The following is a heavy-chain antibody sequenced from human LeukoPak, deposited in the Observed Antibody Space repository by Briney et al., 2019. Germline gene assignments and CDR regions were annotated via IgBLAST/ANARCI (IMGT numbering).Heavy chain of an antibody. CDR3: ARAPIIAVAGSYFDY. J-gene: IGHJ4*02. V-gene: IGHV3-53*01. Sequence: PGGSLRLSCAASGLTVSSNYMSWVRQAPGKGLEWVSVIYSGGSTYYADSVKGRFTISRDNSKNTLYLQMNSLRAEDTAVYYCARAPIIAVAGSYFDYWGQGTLVTVSS. D-gene: IGHD6-19*01. CDR2: IYSGGST. CDR1: GLTVSSNY.